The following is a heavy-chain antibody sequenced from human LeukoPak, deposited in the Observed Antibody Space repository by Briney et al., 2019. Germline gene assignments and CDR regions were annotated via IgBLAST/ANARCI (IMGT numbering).Heavy chain of an antibody. CDR1: GFTVSSNY. V-gene: IGHV3-53*04. CDR3: ASSPKSFPVSYFDY. Sequence: GGSLRLSCAASGFTVSSNYMSWVRQAPGKGLEWVSVIYSGGSTYYADSVKGRFTISRHNSENTLYLQMNSLRAEDTAVYYCASSPKSFPVSYFDYWGQGTLVTVSS. J-gene: IGHJ4*02. CDR2: IYSGGST.